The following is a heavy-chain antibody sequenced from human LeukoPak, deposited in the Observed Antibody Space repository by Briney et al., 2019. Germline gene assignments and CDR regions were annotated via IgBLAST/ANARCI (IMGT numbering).Heavy chain of an antibody. CDR2: IYYSGST. Sequence: PSETLSLTCTVSGGSISSYYWSWIRQPPGKGLEWIGYIYYSGSTNYNPSLKSRVTISVDTSKNQFSLKLSSVTAADTAVYYCARGKAPYSSSWYWYFDLWGRGTLVTVSS. CDR1: GGSISSYY. J-gene: IGHJ2*01. D-gene: IGHD6-13*01. V-gene: IGHV4-59*01. CDR3: ARGKAPYSSSWYWYFDL.